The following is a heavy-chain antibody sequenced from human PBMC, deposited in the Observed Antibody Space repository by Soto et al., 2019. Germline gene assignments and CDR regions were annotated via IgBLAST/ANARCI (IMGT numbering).Heavy chain of an antibody. CDR3: AKDTRPGPYYYYMDV. CDR2: ISYDGSNK. V-gene: IGHV3-30*18. Sequence: GGSLRLSCAASGFTFSSYGMHWVRQAPGKGLEWVAVISYDGSNKYYADSVKGRFTISRDNSKNTLYLQMNSLRAEDTAVYYCAKDTRPGPYYYYMDVWGKGTTVTVSS. CDR1: GFTFSSYG. D-gene: IGHD6-6*01. J-gene: IGHJ6*03.